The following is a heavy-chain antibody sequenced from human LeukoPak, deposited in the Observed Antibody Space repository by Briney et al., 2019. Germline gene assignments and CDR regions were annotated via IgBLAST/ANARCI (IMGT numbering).Heavy chain of an antibody. V-gene: IGHV1-69*05. Sequence: GSSVKVSCKASGGTLSSYAISWVRQAPAQGLEWMGGIIPFFGTANYAQKFQGRVTITTDESTSTAYMELSSLRSEDTAVYYCARAPIGATHFDYWGQGTLVTVSS. CDR1: GGTLSSYA. J-gene: IGHJ4*02. CDR3: ARAPIGATHFDY. CDR2: IIPFFGTA. D-gene: IGHD1-26*01.